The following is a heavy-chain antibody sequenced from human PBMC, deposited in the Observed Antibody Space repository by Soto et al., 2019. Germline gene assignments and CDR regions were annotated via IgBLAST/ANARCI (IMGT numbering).Heavy chain of an antibody. V-gene: IGHV1-3*01. Sequence: QVQLVQSGAEVKKPGASVKVSCKASGYTFTSYAMHWVRQAPGQRLEWMGWINAGNGNTKYSQKFQGRVTITRDTSAGTAYMELSSSRSEDTAVYYCASTHIAAAPYGMAVWGQGTTVTVSS. CDR3: ASTHIAAAPYGMAV. CDR1: GYTFTSYA. CDR2: INAGNGNT. D-gene: IGHD6-13*01. J-gene: IGHJ6*02.